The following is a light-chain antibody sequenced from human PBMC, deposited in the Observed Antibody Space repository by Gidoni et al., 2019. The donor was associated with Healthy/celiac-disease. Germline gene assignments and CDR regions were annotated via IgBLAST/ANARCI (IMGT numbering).Light chain of an antibody. CDR1: QSVSSSY. Sequence: SQSVSSSYLAWYQQKPGRAPRLLIYGASSRATGIPDRFSGSGSGTDFTLTISRLEPEDVAVYYWQQYGSSRTFXQXTKVEVK. CDR2: GAS. V-gene: IGKV3-20*01. J-gene: IGKJ1*01. CDR3: QQYGSSRT.